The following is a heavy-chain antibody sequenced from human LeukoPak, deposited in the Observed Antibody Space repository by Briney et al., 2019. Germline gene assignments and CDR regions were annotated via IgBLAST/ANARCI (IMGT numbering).Heavy chain of an antibody. CDR2: INPNSGGT. V-gene: IGHV1-2*02. J-gene: IGHJ4*02. Sequence: ASVKVSCKASGYSFTSYGISWVRQAPGQGLEWMGWINPNSGGTNYAQKFQGRVTMTRDTSISTAYMELSRLRSDDTAVYYCATSSAPFLFDYWGQGTLVTVSS. CDR1: GYSFTSYG. D-gene: IGHD2/OR15-2a*01. CDR3: ATSSAPFLFDY.